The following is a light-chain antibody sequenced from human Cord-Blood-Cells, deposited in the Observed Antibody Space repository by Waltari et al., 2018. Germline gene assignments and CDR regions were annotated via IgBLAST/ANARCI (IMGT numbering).Light chain of an antibody. J-gene: IGKJ4*01. CDR1: QSVSSSY. V-gene: IGKV3-20*01. CDR3: QQYGSSPLT. CDR2: GAS. Sequence: EIVLTQSPGTLPLSPGDRATLSCRASQSVSSSYLAWYQQKPGQAPRLLIYGASSRATGIPDRFSGSGSGTDFTLTISRLEPEDFAVYYCQQYGSSPLTFGGGTKVEIK.